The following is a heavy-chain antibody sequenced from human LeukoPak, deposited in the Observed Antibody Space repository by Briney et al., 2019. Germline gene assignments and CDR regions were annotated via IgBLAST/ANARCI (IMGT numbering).Heavy chain of an antibody. Sequence: PSQTLSLTCAVSGGSISSSGYSWSWLRQPPGKGLEWIGYIYHSGSTYYNPSLKSRVTTSVDTSKNQFSLKLNSVVAADTAVYYCATSDSPGIFDYWGQGTLVTVSS. CDR2: IYHSGST. CDR3: ATSDSPGIFDY. D-gene: IGHD2-21*02. CDR1: GGSISSSGYS. J-gene: IGHJ4*02. V-gene: IGHV4-30-2*01.